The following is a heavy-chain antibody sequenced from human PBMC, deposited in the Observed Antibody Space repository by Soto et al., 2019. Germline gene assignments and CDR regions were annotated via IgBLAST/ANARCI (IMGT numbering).Heavy chain of an antibody. V-gene: IGHV3-48*03. CDR1: GFTFSSYE. J-gene: IGHJ6*02. Sequence: GGSLRLSCAASGFTFSSYEMNRVRQAPGKGLEWVSYISSSGSTIYYADSVKGRFTISRDNAKNSLYLQMNSLRAEDTAVYYCARDHKGGYYYYGMDVWGQGTTVTVSS. CDR2: ISSSGSTI. CDR3: ARDHKGGYYYYGMDV.